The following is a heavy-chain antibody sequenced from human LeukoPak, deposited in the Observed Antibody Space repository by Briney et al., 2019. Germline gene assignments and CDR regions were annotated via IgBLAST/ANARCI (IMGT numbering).Heavy chain of an antibody. J-gene: IGHJ3*02. V-gene: IGHV3-43*01. CDR1: GFTFDDYT. Sequence: PGGSLRLSCAASGFTFDDYTMHWVRQAPGKGLEWVSLISWDGGSTYYADSVKGRFTISRDKSKNSLYLQMNSLRTEDTALYYCAKDEIRGRYDFWSGYYLGGAFDIWGQGTMVTVSS. D-gene: IGHD3-3*01. CDR3: AKDEIRGRYDFWSGYYLGGAFDI. CDR2: ISWDGGST.